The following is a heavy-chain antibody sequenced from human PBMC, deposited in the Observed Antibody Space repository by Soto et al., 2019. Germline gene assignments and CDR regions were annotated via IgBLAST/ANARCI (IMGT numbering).Heavy chain of an antibody. J-gene: IGHJ4*02. Sequence: QVQLQESGPGLVKPSETLSLTCTVSGVSISSYYWYWIRQSPGKGLEWMGDIYYSGSTNYNPSLKSRVTISVDTSKNQFSLKLSSVTAADTAVYYCVGGNGYMSRWGQGTLVTVSS. CDR3: VGGNGYMSR. V-gene: IGHV4-59*01. D-gene: IGHD5-12*01. CDR1: GVSISSYY. CDR2: IYYSGST.